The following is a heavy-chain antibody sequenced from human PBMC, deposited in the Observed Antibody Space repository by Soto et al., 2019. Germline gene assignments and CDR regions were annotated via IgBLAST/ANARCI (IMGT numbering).Heavy chain of an antibody. V-gene: IGHV3-33*01. CDR3: ARVGRYCSGGSCYPSGYFDY. CDR2: IWYDGSNK. D-gene: IGHD2-15*01. J-gene: IGHJ4*02. Sequence: QVQLVESGGGVVQPGRSLRLSCAASGFTFSSYGMHWVRQAPGKGLEWVAVIWYDGSNKYYADSVKGRLTISRDNSKNPLYLKMKSLRAEDTAVYYCARVGRYCSGGSCYPSGYFDYWGQGTLVTVSS. CDR1: GFTFSSYG.